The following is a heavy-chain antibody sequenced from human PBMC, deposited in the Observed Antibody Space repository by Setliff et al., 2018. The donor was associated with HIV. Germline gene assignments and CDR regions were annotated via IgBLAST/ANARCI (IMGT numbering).Heavy chain of an antibody. CDR1: GFSFSNYA. CDR3: VKGQFLEWLNWFDP. J-gene: IGHJ5*02. CDR2: ISGNGGNT. V-gene: IGHV3-64D*09. Sequence: SGGSLRLSCSASGFSFSNYAMHWVRQAPGKGLEYVSAISGNGGNTYYTDSVKGRFTISRDNAKNTLYLQMSSLRSEDTAVYYCVKGQFLEWLNWFDPWGQGTLVTVSS. D-gene: IGHD3-3*01.